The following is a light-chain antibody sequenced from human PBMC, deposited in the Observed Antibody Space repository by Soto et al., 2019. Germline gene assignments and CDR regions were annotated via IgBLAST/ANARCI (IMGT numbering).Light chain of an antibody. V-gene: IGKV3-20*01. CDR3: QQYSSSPT. CDR2: GAS. CDR1: KSVSNSY. Sequence: IVLTQSPGTLSLSPGEKATQSCRASKSVSNSYLAWYQKNPGQAPRLLIYGASSRASSIPDMFSGSGSGTVFTIIISRLEAEYFALYYCQQYSSSPTFGQGTKVEIK. J-gene: IGKJ1*01.